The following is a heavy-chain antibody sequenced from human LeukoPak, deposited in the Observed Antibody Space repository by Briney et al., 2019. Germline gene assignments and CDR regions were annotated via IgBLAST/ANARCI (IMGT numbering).Heavy chain of an antibody. CDR1: GGSISSGDYY. Sequence: SETLSLTCSVSGGSISSGDYYWSWQPPPPGQGLEWFGYIYYTGSTYYNPSLKSRLSLSVYTSENQFSLKLSSVTAADTAVYYCARQTVDTAMAFDYWGRGTLVTVSS. CDR2: IYYTGST. D-gene: IGHD5-18*01. J-gene: IGHJ4*02. V-gene: IGHV4-30-4*01. CDR3: ARQTVDTAMAFDY.